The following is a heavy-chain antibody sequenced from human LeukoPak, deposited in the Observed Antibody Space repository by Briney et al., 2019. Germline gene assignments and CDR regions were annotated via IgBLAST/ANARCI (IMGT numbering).Heavy chain of an antibody. CDR1: GGSISSYY. V-gene: IGHV4-59*01. CDR3: ARSERYRQYNYYVDV. Sequence: SETLSLTCTVSGGSISSYYWSWIRQPPGKGLEWIGYIYYTGDTDYNPSLRSRVTISLDTSKNQFSLKLSSVTAADTAIYYCARSERYRQYNYYVDVWGKGTTVTVSS. J-gene: IGHJ6*03. CDR2: IYYTGDT. D-gene: IGHD1-1*01.